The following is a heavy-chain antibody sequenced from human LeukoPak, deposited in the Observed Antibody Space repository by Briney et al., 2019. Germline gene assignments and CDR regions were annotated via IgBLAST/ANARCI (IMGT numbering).Heavy chain of an antibody. CDR3: ARGGLGGHAFDI. Sequence: GGSLRLSCAASGFTFSSYAMHWVRQAPGKGLEWVAVISYDGSNKYYADSVKGRFTISRDNAKNSLYLQMNSLRAEDTAVYYCARGGLGGHAFDIWGQGTMVTVSS. CDR1: GFTFSSYA. D-gene: IGHD3-16*01. J-gene: IGHJ3*02. V-gene: IGHV3-30*04. CDR2: ISYDGSNK.